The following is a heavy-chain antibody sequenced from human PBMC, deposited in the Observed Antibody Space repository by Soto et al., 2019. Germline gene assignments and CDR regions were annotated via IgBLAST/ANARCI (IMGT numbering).Heavy chain of an antibody. CDR3: ARDMYSSDYFVKWFEP. V-gene: IGHV3-30-3*01. Sequence: HVWLVESGGGVVQPGRSLRLSCTASGFSFSSYAMYWFRQPPGKGLEWVSVISHDGINKHYADSVKGRVTVSRDNSNHSLDLQLNSLRGEDTAMYYCARDMYSSDYFVKWFEPWGQGTLVTVSS. J-gene: IGHJ5*02. D-gene: IGHD6-19*01. CDR1: GFSFSSYA. CDR2: ISHDGINK.